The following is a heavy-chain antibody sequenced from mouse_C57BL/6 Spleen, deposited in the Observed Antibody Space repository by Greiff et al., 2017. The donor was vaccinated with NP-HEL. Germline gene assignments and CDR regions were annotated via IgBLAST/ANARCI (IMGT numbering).Heavy chain of an antibody. CDR3: ARSGATVIPYYFDY. J-gene: IGHJ2*01. V-gene: IGHV1-84*01. D-gene: IGHD1-1*01. CDR1: GYTFTDYY. CDR2: FYPGSGNT. Sequence: VQLQQSGPELVKPGASVKISCKASGYTFTDYYINWVKQRPGQGLEWIGWFYPGSGNTKYNEKFKGKATLTVDTSSSTAYMQLSSLTSEDSAVYFCARSGATVIPYYFDYWGQGTTLTVSS.